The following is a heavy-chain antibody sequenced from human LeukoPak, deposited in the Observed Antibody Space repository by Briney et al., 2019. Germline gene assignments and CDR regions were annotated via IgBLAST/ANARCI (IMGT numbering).Heavy chain of an antibody. CDR2: ISYDGSNK. J-gene: IGHJ4*02. Sequence: PGGSLRLSCAASGFSFSSYAMHWVRQAPGKGLEWVAVISYDGSNKYYADSVKGRFTISRDNARNSLYLQMNSLRDEDTAVYYCARSYSFDYWGQGTLVTVSS. D-gene: IGHD2-21*01. V-gene: IGHV3-30-3*01. CDR3: ARSYSFDY. CDR1: GFSFSSYA.